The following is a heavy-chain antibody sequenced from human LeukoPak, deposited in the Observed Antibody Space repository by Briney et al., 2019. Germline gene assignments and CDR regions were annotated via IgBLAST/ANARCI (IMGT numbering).Heavy chain of an antibody. Sequence: SETLSLTCTVSGGSISSSSYYWGWIRQPPGKGLEWIGSIYYSGSTYYNPSLKSRVTISVDTSKNQFSLKLNSVTAADTAVYYCARQGSYYYYYYMDVWGKGTTVTTSS. CDR1: GGSISSSSYY. V-gene: IGHV4-39*01. CDR3: ARQGSYYYYYYMDV. CDR2: IYYSGST. J-gene: IGHJ6*03.